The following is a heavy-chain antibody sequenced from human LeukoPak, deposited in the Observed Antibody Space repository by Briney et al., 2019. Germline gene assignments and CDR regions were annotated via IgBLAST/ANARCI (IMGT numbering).Heavy chain of an antibody. D-gene: IGHD2-15*01. Sequence: SETLSLTCAVYGGSFSGYYWSWIRQPPGKGLEWIGEINHSGSTNYNPSLKSRVTISVDTSKNQFSLKLSSVTAADTAVYYCATRSYGYCSGGSGRKDPLYYYGMDVWGQGTTVTVSS. J-gene: IGHJ6*02. CDR3: ATRSYGYCSGGSGRKDPLYYYGMDV. V-gene: IGHV4-34*01. CDR2: INHSGST. CDR1: GGSFSGYY.